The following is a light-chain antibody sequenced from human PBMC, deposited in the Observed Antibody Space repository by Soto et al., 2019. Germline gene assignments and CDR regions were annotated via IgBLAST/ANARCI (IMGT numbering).Light chain of an antibody. CDR2: AAS. CDR3: QQYGGSPPYS. Sequence: EIVLTQSPGTLSLSPGERATLSCRASQSVSSSYLAWYQQKPGQAPRLLIYAASSRATGIPDRFSGSGSGTDFPLSISRLEPADLAVYYCQQYGGSPPYSFGQGTKLEIK. J-gene: IGKJ2*01. CDR1: QSVSSSY. V-gene: IGKV3-20*01.